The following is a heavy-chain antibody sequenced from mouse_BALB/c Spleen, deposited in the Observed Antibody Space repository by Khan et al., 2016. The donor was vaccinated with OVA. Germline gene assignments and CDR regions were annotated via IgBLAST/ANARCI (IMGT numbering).Heavy chain of an antibody. CDR3: ASELGRYYAMDY. CDR2: ITTSGST. CDR1: GYSITRDYA. J-gene: IGHJ4*01. V-gene: IGHV3-2*02. D-gene: IGHD4-1*01. Sequence: EVQLQESGPGLVKPSQSLSLTCTVTGYSITRDYAWNWIRQFPGNKLEWMGYITTSGSTNYNPSLKSRISITRDTSKNQFFLQLNSGTTADTATYYCASELGRYYAMDYWGQGTSVTVSS.